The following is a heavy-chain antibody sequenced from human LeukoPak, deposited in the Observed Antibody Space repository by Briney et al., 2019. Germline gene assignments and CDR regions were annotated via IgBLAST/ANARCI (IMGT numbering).Heavy chain of an antibody. V-gene: IGHV4-39*07. CDR2: IYYSGST. D-gene: IGHD4-17*01. CDR3: ARVGDYVGYFDY. CDR1: GVSFSSSSYD. J-gene: IGHJ4*02. Sequence: PSETLSLTCTVSGVSFSSSSYDWGWIRQPPGKGLDWIVSIYYSGSTYYNPSLKSRVTISVDTSKNQFSLKLSSVAAAGTAVYYCARVGDYVGYFDYWGQGTLVTVSS.